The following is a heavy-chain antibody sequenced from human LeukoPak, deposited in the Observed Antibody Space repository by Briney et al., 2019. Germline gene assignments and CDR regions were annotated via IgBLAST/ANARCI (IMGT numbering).Heavy chain of an antibody. CDR3: AMGVGAPEDLAVAADFDY. D-gene: IGHD6-19*01. J-gene: IGHJ4*02. Sequence: GASVKVSCKASAYSYMHWVRQAPGQGLEWMGIINPSGGTTNYAQRFQGRVTITADKSTSTAYMELSSLRSEDTAVYYCAMGVGAPEDLAVAADFDYWGQGTLVTVSS. V-gene: IGHV1-46*01. CDR2: INPSGGTT. CDR1: AYSY.